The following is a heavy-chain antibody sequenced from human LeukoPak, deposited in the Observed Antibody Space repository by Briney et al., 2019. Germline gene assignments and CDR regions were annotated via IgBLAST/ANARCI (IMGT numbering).Heavy chain of an antibody. CDR1: GFRSTGYS. CDR2: LGRGVEYT. V-gene: IGHV3-23*01. J-gene: IGHJ6*02. D-gene: IGHD2-2*01. Sequence: GGSLRLSCAASGFRSTGYSMSRVRQAPGKGLEWVARLGRGVEYTYYADSVKGRFTISRDNSKDTVSLQMNSLRAEDSAIYYCVKDRPCDTCMPMDAWGQGTTVTVSS. CDR3: VKDRPCDTCMPMDA.